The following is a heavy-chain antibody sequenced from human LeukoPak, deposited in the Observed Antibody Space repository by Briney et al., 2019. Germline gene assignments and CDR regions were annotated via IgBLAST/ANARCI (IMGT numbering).Heavy chain of an antibody. CDR2: IYHSGST. V-gene: IGHV4-38-2*01. J-gene: IGHJ3*02. Sequence: PSETLSLTCAVSGYSISSGYSWGWIRQPPGKGREWIGSIYHSGSTDYNPSLKSRVTISVDRSNNQFSLKLTSVTAADTALYYCARVYDPYYERTRGPFDIRGQGTMVIVSS. CDR1: GYSISSGYS. CDR3: ARVYDPYYERTRGPFDI. D-gene: IGHD3-22*01.